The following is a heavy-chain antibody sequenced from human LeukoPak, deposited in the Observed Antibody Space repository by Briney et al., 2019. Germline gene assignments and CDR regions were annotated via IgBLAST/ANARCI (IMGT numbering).Heavy chain of an antibody. J-gene: IGHJ4*02. CDR2: IWYHGSNK. V-gene: IGHV3-30*02. Sequence: GGSLRLSCAASGFTSSSYGMHWVRQAPGKGLEWVAFIWYHGSNKYYADSVKGRFTISRDNSKNTLYLQMNSLRAEDTAVYYCAKDLRSSGYCPYYFDYWGEGTLVSVSS. D-gene: IGHD3-22*01. CDR3: AKDLRSSGYCPYYFDY. CDR1: GFTSSSYG.